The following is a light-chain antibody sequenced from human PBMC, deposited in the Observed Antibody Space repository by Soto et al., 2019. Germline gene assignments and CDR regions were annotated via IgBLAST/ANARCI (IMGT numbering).Light chain of an antibody. Sequence: QSVLTQPRSVSGSPGQSVTVSCIGTSSDVGDYNSVSWYQQHPGKAPKLMIYDVSKRPSGVPERFSGSKSCNTASLTISGLQAEHEADYYCCSYVGGYSYVFGIGTKVTVL. CDR1: SSDVGDYNS. V-gene: IGLV2-11*01. CDR3: CSYVGGYSYV. CDR2: DVS. J-gene: IGLJ1*01.